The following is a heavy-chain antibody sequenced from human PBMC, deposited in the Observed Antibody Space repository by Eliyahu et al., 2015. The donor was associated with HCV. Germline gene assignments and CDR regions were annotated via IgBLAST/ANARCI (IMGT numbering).Heavy chain of an antibody. Sequence: QVQLQESGPGLVKPSQTLSLTCTVSGGSISSRGYYWSWIRQLPGKGLEWIGYRFYTGGPYYNPSLKSRVTISVDTSNNQFSLTLNSVTATDTGVYYCARQRRYDFTDFYFDSWGQGLLVTVSS. D-gene: IGHD3/OR15-3a*01. CDR3: ARQRRYDFTDFYFDS. CDR1: GGSISSRGYY. CDR2: RFYTGGP. V-gene: IGHV4-31*03. J-gene: IGHJ4*02.